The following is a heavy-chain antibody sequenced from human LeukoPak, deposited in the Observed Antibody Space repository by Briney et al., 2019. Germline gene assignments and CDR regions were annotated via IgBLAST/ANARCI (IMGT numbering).Heavy chain of an antibody. CDR1: GYTFTTYW. CDR2: IYPGDSDS. Sequence: GESLKISCKGSGYTFTTYWIGWVCQMPGKGLEWMGIIYPGDSDSRYSPSFQGQVTISADKSISTAYLQWSSLKASDTAMYYCARHDSGSYYGGDYWGQGTLVTVSS. D-gene: IGHD1-26*01. J-gene: IGHJ4*02. CDR3: ARHDSGSYYGGDY. V-gene: IGHV5-51*01.